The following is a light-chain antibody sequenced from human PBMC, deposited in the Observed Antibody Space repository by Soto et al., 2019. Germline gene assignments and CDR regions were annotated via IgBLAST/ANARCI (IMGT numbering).Light chain of an antibody. Sequence: QSASVSGSPGQSIAISCTGTSSDVGGYDYVSWYQQHPDKAPKLMIYEVTKRPSGVSNRFSGSKSGNTASLTISGLQPEDEADYYCSSHTSGSTRVFGSGTKLTVL. V-gene: IGLV2-14*01. CDR3: SSHTSGSTRV. J-gene: IGLJ1*01. CDR1: SSDVGGYDY. CDR2: EVT.